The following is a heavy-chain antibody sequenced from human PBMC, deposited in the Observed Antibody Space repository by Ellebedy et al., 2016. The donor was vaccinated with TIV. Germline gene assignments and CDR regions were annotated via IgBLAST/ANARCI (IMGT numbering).Heavy chain of an antibody. J-gene: IGHJ6*02. V-gene: IGHV3-9*01. Sequence: SLKISXAASGFTFDDYAMHWVRQAPGKGLEWVSGISWNSGSIGYADSVKGRFTISRDNAKNSLYLQMNSLRAEDTALYYCAKDRGGGGTYYYGMDVWGQGTTVTVSS. CDR1: GFTFDDYA. CDR2: ISWNSGSI. CDR3: AKDRGGGGTYYYGMDV. D-gene: IGHD2-15*01.